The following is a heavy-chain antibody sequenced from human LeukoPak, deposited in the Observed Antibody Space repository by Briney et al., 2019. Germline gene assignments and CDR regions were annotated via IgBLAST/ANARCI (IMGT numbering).Heavy chain of an antibody. CDR2: ISAYNGNR. CDR1: GYTFTSYG. Sequence: GASVKVSCKASGYTFTSYGISWVRQAPGQGLEWMGWISAYNGNRNYAQKLQGRATMTADTFTSTAYMELRSLTSDDTAVYYCARDRRQGLRLGGPRFDYWGQGTLVSVSS. CDR3: ARDRRQGLRLGGPRFDY. D-gene: IGHD3-16*01. J-gene: IGHJ4*01. V-gene: IGHV1-18*01.